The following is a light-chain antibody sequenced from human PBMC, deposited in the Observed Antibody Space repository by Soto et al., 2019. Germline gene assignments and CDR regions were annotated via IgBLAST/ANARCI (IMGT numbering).Light chain of an antibody. V-gene: IGKV3-20*01. CDR1: QSVSSSY. J-gene: IGKJ5*01. CDR2: GAS. CDR3: QQYDSSPIT. Sequence: EILMTQSPDTLSVSPGERATLSCRASQSVSSSYLAWYQQKPGQAPSLLIYGASRRATGIPDRFSGSGSGTDFTLTISRLEPEDFAVYYCQQYDSSPITFGQGTRLEIK.